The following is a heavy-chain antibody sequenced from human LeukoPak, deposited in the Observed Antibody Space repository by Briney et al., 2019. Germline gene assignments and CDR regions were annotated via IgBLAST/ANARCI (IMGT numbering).Heavy chain of an antibody. J-gene: IGHJ4*02. CDR3: AKVGPGCSSTSCYPGY. CDR1: GFSFSTYA. D-gene: IGHD2-2*01. CDR2: ISGNGIST. V-gene: IGHV3-23*01. Sequence: GGSLRLSCAASGFSFSTYAMSWVRQAPGKGLERVSAISGNGISTYYADSVKGRFTISRDNSKNTVYLQMNSLRAEDTAVYYCAKVGPGCSSTSCYPGYWGQGTLVTVSS.